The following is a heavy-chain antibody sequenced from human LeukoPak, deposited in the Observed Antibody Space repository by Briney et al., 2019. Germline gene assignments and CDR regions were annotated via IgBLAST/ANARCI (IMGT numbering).Heavy chain of an antibody. CDR2: IYYSGST. J-gene: IGHJ6*03. CDR3: ARCKGDYSIISHYYYMDV. D-gene: IGHD4-17*01. CDR1: GGSISSSSYY. Sequence: SETLSLTCTVSGGSISSSSYYWGWIRQPPGKGLEWIGSIYYSGSTYYNPSLKSRVTISVDTSKNQFSLKLSSVTAADTAVYYCARCKGDYSIISHYYYMDVWGKGTTVTISS. V-gene: IGHV4-39*01.